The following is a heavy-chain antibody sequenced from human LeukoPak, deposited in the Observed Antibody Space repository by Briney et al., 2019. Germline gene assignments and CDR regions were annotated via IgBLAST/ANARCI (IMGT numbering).Heavy chain of an antibody. Sequence: SQTLSLTCTVSGGSISSGRYYWSWIRQPAGKGLEWIGRIYTSGSTNYNPSLKSRVTISVDTSKNQFSLKLSSVTAADTAVYYCARDRGPGGLDYWGQGTLVTVSS. CDR2: IYTSGST. CDR1: GGSISSGRYY. V-gene: IGHV4-61*02. J-gene: IGHJ4*02. D-gene: IGHD3-10*01. CDR3: ARDRGPGGLDY.